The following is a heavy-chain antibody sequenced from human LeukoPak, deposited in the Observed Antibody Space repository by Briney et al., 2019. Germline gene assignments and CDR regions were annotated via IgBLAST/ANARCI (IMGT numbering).Heavy chain of an antibody. Sequence: PGGSLRLSCAASGFTFSSYGMHWVRQAPGKGLEWVAVIWYDGSNKYYADSVKGRFTISRDNSKNTLYPQMNSLRAEDTAVYYCARATYGSGSFFDYWGQGTLVTVSS. D-gene: IGHD3-10*01. CDR3: ARATYGSGSFFDY. J-gene: IGHJ4*02. CDR1: GFTFSSYG. V-gene: IGHV3-33*01. CDR2: IWYDGSNK.